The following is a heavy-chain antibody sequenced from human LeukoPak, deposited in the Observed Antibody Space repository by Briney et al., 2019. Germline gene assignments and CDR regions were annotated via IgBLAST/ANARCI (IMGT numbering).Heavy chain of an antibody. CDR3: AKVKTTAYYFDY. J-gene: IGHJ4*02. CDR1: GFTFSNYA. CDR2: IGVNGDST. Sequence: GGSLRLSCAASGFTFSNYAMSWVRQAPGKGLEWVSAIGVNGDSTYYADSVKGRFTISRDNSKNTLYLQRNSLRAEDTAVYYCAKVKTTAYYFDYWGQGTLVTVSS. D-gene: IGHD4-17*01. V-gene: IGHV3-23*01.